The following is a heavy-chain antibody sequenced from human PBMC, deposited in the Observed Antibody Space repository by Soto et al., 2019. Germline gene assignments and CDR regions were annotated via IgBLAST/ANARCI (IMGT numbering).Heavy chain of an antibody. CDR3: ARDFGGYQGRDV. Sequence: QVHLVQSGAEVKKTGASVKLSCKASGDIFVSYYIHWERQAPVQGLAWVGLSKTSRGIVEYAPEFQGRVTMTMDTSTNTVYMELTSLRSEDTAVYYCARDFGGYQGRDVWEQGTTITVSS. D-gene: IGHD3-16*01. CDR1: GDIFVSYY. J-gene: IGHJ6*01. CDR2: SKTSRGIV. V-gene: IGHV1-46*01.